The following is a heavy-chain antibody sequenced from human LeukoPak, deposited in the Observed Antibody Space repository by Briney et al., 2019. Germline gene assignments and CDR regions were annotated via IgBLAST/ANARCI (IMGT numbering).Heavy chain of an antibody. Sequence: SETLSLTCTVSGGSISSYYWSWIRQPPGKGLEWIGYIYYRGSTNYNPSLKSRVTISVDTSKNQFSLKLSSVTAADTAVYYCARHYGQWLVLDYWGQGTLVTVSS. CDR1: GGSISSYY. CDR3: ARHYGQWLVLDY. D-gene: IGHD6-19*01. CDR2: IYYRGST. V-gene: IGHV4-59*08. J-gene: IGHJ4*02.